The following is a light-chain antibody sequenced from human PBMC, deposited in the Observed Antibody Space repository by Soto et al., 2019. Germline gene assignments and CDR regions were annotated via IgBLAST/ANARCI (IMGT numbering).Light chain of an antibody. CDR3: QQYGASPLT. J-gene: IGKJ4*01. CDR1: QTIGSNY. Sequence: EVVLSQSPGTLSLSPGDSATLSCRASQTIGSNYLAWYQQKPGQAPRLLIYSTSSRATGIPHSFSGSGSGTDFTLTISRLEPEDFAVYYCQQYGASPLTFGGGTKVEI. V-gene: IGKV3-20*01. CDR2: STS.